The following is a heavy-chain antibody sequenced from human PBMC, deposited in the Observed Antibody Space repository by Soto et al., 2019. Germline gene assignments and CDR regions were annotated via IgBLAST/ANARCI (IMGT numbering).Heavy chain of an antibody. CDR1: GDSVFSNSVA. CDR2: TFYRSRWYH. Sequence: PSQTLSLTCAISGDSVFSNSVAWNWIRQSPARGLEWLGRTFYRSRWYHDYAVFVKSRIMINPDTSKNQFSLQLNSLTPEDTAVYYCARDRGSSYPFDLWGQGTLVTVSS. CDR3: ARDRGSSYPFDL. D-gene: IGHD3-10*01. J-gene: IGHJ5*02. V-gene: IGHV6-1*01.